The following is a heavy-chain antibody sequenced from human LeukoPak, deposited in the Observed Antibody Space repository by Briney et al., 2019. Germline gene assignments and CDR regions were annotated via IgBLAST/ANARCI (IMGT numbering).Heavy chain of an antibody. J-gene: IGHJ6*02. Sequence: GASVKVSCKASGGTFSSYAISWVRQAPGQGLEWMGRIIPILGIANYAQKFQGRVTITADKPTSTAYMELSSLRSEDTAVYYCARVTTMIPSYYYYGMDVWGQGTTVTVSS. CDR3: ARVTTMIPSYYYYGMDV. CDR2: IIPILGIA. V-gene: IGHV1-69*04. CDR1: GGTFSSYA. D-gene: IGHD3-22*01.